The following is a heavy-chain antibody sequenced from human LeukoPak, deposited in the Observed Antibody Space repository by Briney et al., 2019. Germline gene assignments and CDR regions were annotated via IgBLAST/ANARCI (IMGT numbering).Heavy chain of an antibody. Sequence: GGSLRLSCAASGFTFSSYAMHWVRQAPGKGLEWVAVISYDGSNKYYADSVKGRFTISRDNAKNSVYLQMNSLRAEDTAVYYCAKEGDGYPTNWFDPWGQGTLVTVSS. J-gene: IGHJ5*02. V-gene: IGHV3-30-3*01. CDR1: GFTFSSYA. D-gene: IGHD5-24*01. CDR3: AKEGDGYPTNWFDP. CDR2: ISYDGSNK.